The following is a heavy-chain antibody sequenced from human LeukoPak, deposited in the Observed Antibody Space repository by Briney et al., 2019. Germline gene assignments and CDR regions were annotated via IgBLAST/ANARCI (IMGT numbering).Heavy chain of an antibody. D-gene: IGHD3-10*01. CDR1: GGSISSSSYY. Sequence: SETLSLTCTVSGGSISSSSYYWGWIRQPPGKGLEWIGSIYYSGSTCYNPSLKSRVTISVDTSKNQFSLKLSSVTAADTAVYYCARSIRYYYGSGSYYSHYYYYMDVWGKGTTVTVSS. CDR3: ARSIRYYYGSGSYYSHYYYYMDV. CDR2: IYYSGST. J-gene: IGHJ6*03. V-gene: IGHV4-39*07.